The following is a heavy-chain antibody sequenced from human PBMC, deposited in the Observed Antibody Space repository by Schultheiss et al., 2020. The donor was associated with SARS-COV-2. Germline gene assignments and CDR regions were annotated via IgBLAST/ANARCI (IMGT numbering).Heavy chain of an antibody. V-gene: IGHV1-18*01. D-gene: IGHD2-2*01. Sequence: ASVKVSCKASGYTFTSYGISWVRQAPGQGLEWMGWISAYNGNTNYAQKLQGRVTITADESTSTAYMELSSLRSEDTAVYYCARDPNSIVVVPAAHAWFDPWGQGTLVTVSS. J-gene: IGHJ5*02. CDR1: GYTFTSYG. CDR3: ARDPNSIVVVPAAHAWFDP. CDR2: ISAYNGNT.